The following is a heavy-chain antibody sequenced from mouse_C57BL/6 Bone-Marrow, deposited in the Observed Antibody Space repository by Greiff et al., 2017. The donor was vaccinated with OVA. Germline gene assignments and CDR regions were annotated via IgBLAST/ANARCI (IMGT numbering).Heavy chain of an antibody. CDR1: GFTFSSYA. V-gene: IGHV5-4*03. Sequence: EVKLVESGGGLVKPGGSLKLSCAASGFTFSSYAMSWVRQTPEKRLEWVATISDGGSYTYYPDNVKGRFTISRDNAKNNLYLQMSHLKSEDTAMYYCARAYSDYGGQGTTLTVSS. CDR3: ARAYSDY. J-gene: IGHJ2*01. CDR2: ISDGGSYT.